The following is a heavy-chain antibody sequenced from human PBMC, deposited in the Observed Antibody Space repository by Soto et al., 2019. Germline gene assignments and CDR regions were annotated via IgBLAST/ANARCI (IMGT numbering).Heavy chain of an antibody. CDR2: IWYDGSNK. V-gene: IGHV3-33*01. J-gene: IGHJ5*02. CDR3: ARAYMSKAYCGGDCYYGWFDP. Sequence: GGSLRLSCAASGFTFSSYGMHWVRQAPGKGLEWVAVIWYDGSNKYYADSVKGRFTISRDNSKNTLYLQMNSLRAEDTAVYYCARAYMSKAYCGGDCYYGWFDPWGQGTLVTVSS. D-gene: IGHD2-21*02. CDR1: GFTFSSYG.